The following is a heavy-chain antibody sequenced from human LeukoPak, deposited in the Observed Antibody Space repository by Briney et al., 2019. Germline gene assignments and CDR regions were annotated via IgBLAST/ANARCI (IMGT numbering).Heavy chain of an antibody. CDR3: ARGRGVFDY. CDR1: GGSFSGYY. Sequence: PSETLSLTCAVYGGSFSGYYWSWIRQPPGKGLEWIGEINHSGSTNYNPSLKSRFTISVDTSKNQFSLKLSSVTAADTAVYYCARGRGVFDYWGQGTLVTVSS. D-gene: IGHD3-10*01. V-gene: IGHV4-34*01. J-gene: IGHJ4*02. CDR2: INHSGST.